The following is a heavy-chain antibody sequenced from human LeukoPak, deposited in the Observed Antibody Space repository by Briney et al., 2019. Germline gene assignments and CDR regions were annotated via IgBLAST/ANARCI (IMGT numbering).Heavy chain of an antibody. V-gene: IGHV1-18*01. CDR1: GYTFTSYG. CDR2: ISTYKNNT. D-gene: IGHD2-21*02. Sequence: ASVKVSCKASGYTFTSYGISWVRQAPGQGLEWMGWISTYKNNTNYAQKLQGRVTMTTDTSTSTVYMELSSLRSEDTAVYYCARTLTLPNWFDPWGQGTLVTVSS. CDR3: ARTLTLPNWFDP. J-gene: IGHJ5*02.